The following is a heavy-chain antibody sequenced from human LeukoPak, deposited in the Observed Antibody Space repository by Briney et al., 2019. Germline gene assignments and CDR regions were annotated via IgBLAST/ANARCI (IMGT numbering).Heavy chain of an antibody. V-gene: IGHV4-39*01. D-gene: IGHD3-10*01. Sequence: PSEPLSLTCSVSGGPISSPNHVWAWIRQPPGQGLEWIGSIYYSGTTYYNLSLKSRVTLSVDTSQNQFSLKLSSVTAADTAIYFCARSLGANTWVGNWFDPWGQGTLVTASP. CDR2: IYYSGTT. CDR1: GGPISSPNHV. CDR3: ARSLGANTWVGNWFDP. J-gene: IGHJ5*02.